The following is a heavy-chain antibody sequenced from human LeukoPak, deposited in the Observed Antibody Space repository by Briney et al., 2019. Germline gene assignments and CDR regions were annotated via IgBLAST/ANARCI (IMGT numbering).Heavy chain of an antibody. CDR2: VQTNGFP. CDR1: GVSITDYH. J-gene: IGHJ4*02. Sequence: SGTLSLTCAVSGVSITDYHWSWIRQSATKGLEWLGQVQTNGFPVYNPSFKSRVAMSVDSSMSHFSLRLRSVNVADTALYYCAGRAENTGYSFDYWGQGALVTVSS. CDR3: AGRAENTGYSFDY. V-gene: IGHV4-4*07. D-gene: IGHD5-12*01.